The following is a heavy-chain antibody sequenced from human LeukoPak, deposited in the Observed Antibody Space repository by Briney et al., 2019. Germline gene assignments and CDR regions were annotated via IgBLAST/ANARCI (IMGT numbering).Heavy chain of an antibody. D-gene: IGHD1-26*01. V-gene: IGHV4-4*07. CDR3: ARDGHSGAPSGMDV. Sequence: PSETLSLTCTVSGGSISSYYWSWIRQPAGKGLEWIGRIYTSGSTNYNPSLKSRVTMSVDTSKNQFSLKLSSVTAADTAVYYCARDGHSGAPSGMDVWGQGTTVTVSS. J-gene: IGHJ6*02. CDR2: IYTSGST. CDR1: GGSISSYY.